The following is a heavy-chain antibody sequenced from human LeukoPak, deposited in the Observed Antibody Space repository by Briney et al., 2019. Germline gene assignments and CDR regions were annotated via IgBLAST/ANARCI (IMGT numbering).Heavy chain of an antibody. D-gene: IGHD6-19*01. CDR2: INHSGST. Sequence: SETLSLTCAVYGGSFCGYYWSWIRQPPGKGLEWIGEINHSGSTNYNPSLKSRVTISVDTSKNQFSLKLSSVTAADTAVYYCARVRNSGCDYWGQGTLVTVSS. CDR3: ARVRNSGCDY. V-gene: IGHV4-34*01. CDR1: GGSFCGYY. J-gene: IGHJ4*02.